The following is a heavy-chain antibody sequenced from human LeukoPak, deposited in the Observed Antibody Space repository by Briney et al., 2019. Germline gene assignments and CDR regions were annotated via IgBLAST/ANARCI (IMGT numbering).Heavy chain of an antibody. CDR2: IYHSGTT. CDR1: AYSISSDYY. CDR3: ARESVSSGTNWFDP. J-gene: IGHJ5*02. V-gene: IGHV4-38-2*02. D-gene: IGHD3-10*01. Sequence: SETLSLTCAVSAYSISSDYYWGWVRQPPGKGLEWIGTIYHSGTTYYNPSLKSRVTISVDTSKNQFSLKLSSVTAADTAVYYCARESVSSGTNWFDPWGQGTLVTVSS.